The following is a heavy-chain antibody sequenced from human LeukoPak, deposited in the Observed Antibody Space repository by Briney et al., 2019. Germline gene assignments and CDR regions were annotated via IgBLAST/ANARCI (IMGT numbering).Heavy chain of an antibody. Sequence: GGSLRLSCAASGFTLSSYAMSWVRQAPGKGLEWVSAISGSGGSTYYADSVKGRFTISRDNSKNTLYLQMNSLRAEDTAVYYCAKRSKGNAGINWFDPWGQGTLVTVSS. CDR1: GFTLSSYA. CDR3: AKRSKGNAGINWFDP. D-gene: IGHD3-10*01. CDR2: ISGSGGST. J-gene: IGHJ5*02. V-gene: IGHV3-23*01.